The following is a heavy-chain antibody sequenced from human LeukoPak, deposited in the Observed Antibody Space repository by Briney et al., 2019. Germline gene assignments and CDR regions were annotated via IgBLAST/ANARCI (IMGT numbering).Heavy chain of an antibody. V-gene: IGHV3-23*01. CDR3: VKDSIERNGVYDAFDV. CDR1: GFTFSEFA. D-gene: IGHD2-8*01. CDR2: IGGGGVDR. J-gene: IGHJ3*01. Sequence: PGGSLRLSCVASGFTFSEFAMNWVRQVPGKGPEWVSHIGGGGVDREYEESVKGRFTVSRDNSRNSLYLQMNSLRGEDTAIYYCVKDSIERNGVYDAFDVLGQGTKVAVAS.